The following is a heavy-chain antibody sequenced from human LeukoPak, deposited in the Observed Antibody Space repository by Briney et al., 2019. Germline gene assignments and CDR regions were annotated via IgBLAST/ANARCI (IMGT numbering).Heavy chain of an antibody. V-gene: IGHV3-23*01. CDR3: ARGSKGTYDY. Sequence: GGSLRLSCVASGFTFSNSVMTWVRQAPGKGLEWVSSILGTGDYTYFANPVKGRFTISRDNSKNTLYLQMNSLRAGDTAIYYCARGSKGTYDYWGQGTLVTVSS. CDR1: GFTFSNSV. J-gene: IGHJ4*02. CDR2: ILGTGDYT.